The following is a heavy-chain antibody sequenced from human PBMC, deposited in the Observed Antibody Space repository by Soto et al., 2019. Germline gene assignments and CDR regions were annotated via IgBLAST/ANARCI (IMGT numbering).Heavy chain of an antibody. V-gene: IGHV3-7*01. D-gene: IGHD1-1*01. J-gene: IGHJ6*03. CDR3: ARDWNYGYYYMDV. Sequence: GGSLRLSCAASGFTFSSDWMSWVRQAPGKGLEWVANIKEDGSEKYYVDAVKGRFTISRDNAKNPLFLQMNSLRAEDTAVYYCARDWNYGYYYMDVWGKGTTVTVSS. CDR1: GFTFSSDW. CDR2: IKEDGSEK.